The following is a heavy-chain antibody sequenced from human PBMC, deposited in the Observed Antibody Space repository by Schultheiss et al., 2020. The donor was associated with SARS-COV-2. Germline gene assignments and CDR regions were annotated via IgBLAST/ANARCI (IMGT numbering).Heavy chain of an antibody. CDR1: GFTFSSYG. CDR2: ISGSGGST. D-gene: IGHD6-13*01. CDR3: ARVSSSWYEDAFDI. V-gene: IGHV3-21*01. J-gene: IGHJ3*02. Sequence: GGSLRLSCAASGFTFSSYGMHWVRQAPGKGLEWVSAISGSGGSTYYADSVKGRFTISRDNAKNSLYLQMNSLRAEDTAVYYCARVSSSWYEDAFDIWGQGTMVTVSS.